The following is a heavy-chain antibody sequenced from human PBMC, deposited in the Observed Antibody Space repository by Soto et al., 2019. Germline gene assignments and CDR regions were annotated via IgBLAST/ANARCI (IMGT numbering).Heavy chain of an antibody. J-gene: IGHJ4*02. Sequence: GGSLRLSCAASGFTFSYYAMSWVRQAPGKGLEWVSGISAGGVSTYYADSVEGRFTISRDNFKNTLYLQMNSLRAEDTALYYCVKDGGSGRQLPHADWGQGTLVTVSS. V-gene: IGHV3-23*01. D-gene: IGHD1-26*01. CDR1: GFTFSYYA. CDR3: VKDGGSGRQLPHAD. CDR2: ISAGGVST.